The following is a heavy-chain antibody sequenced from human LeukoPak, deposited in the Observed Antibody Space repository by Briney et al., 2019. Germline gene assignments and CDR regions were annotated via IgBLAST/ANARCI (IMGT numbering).Heavy chain of an antibody. CDR2: IYNSGTI. D-gene: IGHD2-2*01. CDR1: GGSISSGDYY. J-gene: IGHJ2*01. Sequence: SETLSLTCTVSGGSISSGDYYWSWIRQPPGKGLEWIGYIYNSGTIYYNPSLKSRLTISVDTSRNQFSLRLRSVTAADTAVYYCAPDPLPATMWNWYFDLWGRGTLVTVSS. CDR3: APDPLPATMWNWYFDL. V-gene: IGHV4-30-4*01.